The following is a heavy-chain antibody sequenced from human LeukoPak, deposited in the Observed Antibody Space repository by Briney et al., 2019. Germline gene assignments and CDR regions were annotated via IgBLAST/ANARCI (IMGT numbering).Heavy chain of an antibody. D-gene: IGHD1-1*01. CDR1: GFTFTTYW. V-gene: IGHV3-7*01. Sequence: RGSLRLSCAVSGFTFTTYWMSWARQAPGKGLEWVANIKYDGSEKYYVDSVKGRFTISRDNAKNSLFLQMNSLRAEDTAIYYCARNKRGDYWGQGTLVTVSS. J-gene: IGHJ4*02. CDR2: IKYDGSEK. CDR3: ARNKRGDY.